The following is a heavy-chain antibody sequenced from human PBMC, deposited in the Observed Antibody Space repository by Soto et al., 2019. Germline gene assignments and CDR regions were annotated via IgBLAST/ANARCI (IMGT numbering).Heavy chain of an antibody. J-gene: IGHJ4*02. D-gene: IGHD1-26*01. CDR2: IYYSGST. CDR1: GGSISSYY. V-gene: IGHV4-59*08. CDR3: ARQVGATSPFDY. Sequence: SETLSLTCTVSGGSISSYYWSWIRQPPGKGLEWIGYIYYSGSTNYNPSLKSRVTISVDTSKNQFSLKLSSVTAADTAVYYCARQVGATSPFDYWGQGTLVTVSS.